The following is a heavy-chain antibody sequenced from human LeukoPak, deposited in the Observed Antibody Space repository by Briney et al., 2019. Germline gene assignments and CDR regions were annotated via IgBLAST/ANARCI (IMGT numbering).Heavy chain of an antibody. Sequence: SETLSLTCTVSGGSISSYYWIWIRQPPRKGLEWIGYIYYSGSTNYNPSLKSRVTISVDTSKNQFSLKLSSVTAADTAVYYCARVGGKGWFDPWGQGTLVTVSS. CDR1: GGSISSYY. D-gene: IGHD3-16*01. CDR3: ARVGGKGWFDP. V-gene: IGHV4-59*01. J-gene: IGHJ5*02. CDR2: IYYSGST.